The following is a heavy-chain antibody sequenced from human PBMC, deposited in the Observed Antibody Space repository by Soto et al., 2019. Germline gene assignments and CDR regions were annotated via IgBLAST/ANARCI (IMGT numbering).Heavy chain of an antibody. CDR1: GGTFSSYA. CDR3: ARDFSGGGKLRLGGSNWFDP. CDR2: IIPIFGTA. V-gene: IGHV1-69*01. Sequence: QVQLVQSGAEVKKPGSSVKVSCKASGGTFSSYAISWVRQAPGQGLEWMGGIIPIFGTANYAQKFQGRVTITADESTRTAYMELSSLRSEDTTVYYCARDFSGGGKLRLGGSNWFDPWGQGTLVTVSS. J-gene: IGHJ5*02. D-gene: IGHD5-12*01.